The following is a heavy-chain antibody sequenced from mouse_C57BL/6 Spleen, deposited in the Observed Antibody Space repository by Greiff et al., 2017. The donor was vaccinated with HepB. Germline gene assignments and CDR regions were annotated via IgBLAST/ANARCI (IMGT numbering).Heavy chain of an antibody. Sequence: EVQLVESGGGLVQPGGSLKLSCAASGFTFSDYYMYWVRQTPEKRLEWVAYISNGGGSTYYPDTVKGRFTISRDNAKNTLYLQMSRLKSEDTAMYYCARAVTTTGRGYFDYWGQGTTLTVSS. CDR2: ISNGGGST. CDR1: GFTFSDYY. D-gene: IGHD2-2*01. J-gene: IGHJ2*01. V-gene: IGHV5-12*01. CDR3: ARAVTTTGRGYFDY.